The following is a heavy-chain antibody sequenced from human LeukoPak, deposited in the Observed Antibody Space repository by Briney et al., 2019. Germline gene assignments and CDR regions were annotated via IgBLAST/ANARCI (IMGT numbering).Heavy chain of an antibody. CDR1: GFSFGDYA. V-gene: IGHV3-49*03. J-gene: IGHJ4*02. D-gene: IGHD6-19*01. CDR3: TRFMHQWLELFDC. CDR2: IRTKAYGETT. Sequence: PGGSLRLSCTASGFSFGDYAVSWFRQAPGKGLEWVGLIRTKAYGETTEYAASVKDRFTISRDDSKTIAYLQMNSLKNEDSAVYYCTRFMHQWLELFDCWGRGTLVTVSS.